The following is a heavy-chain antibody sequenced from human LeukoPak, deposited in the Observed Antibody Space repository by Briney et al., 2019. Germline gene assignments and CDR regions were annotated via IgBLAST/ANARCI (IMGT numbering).Heavy chain of an antibody. CDR2: IYSSGST. Sequence: SETLSLTCTVSGGSISSYYWSWIRQPPGKGLEWIGYIYSSGSTNYNPSLKSRLTISVDASKNQFSLKLTSVTAADTAVYYCARGVTQGPFDYWGQGTLVTVSS. CDR3: ARGVTQGPFDY. CDR1: GGSISSYY. V-gene: IGHV4-59*01. J-gene: IGHJ4*02. D-gene: IGHD2-21*02.